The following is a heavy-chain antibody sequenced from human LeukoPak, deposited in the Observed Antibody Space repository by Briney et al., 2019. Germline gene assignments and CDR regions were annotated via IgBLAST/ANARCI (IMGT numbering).Heavy chain of an antibody. CDR3: ASRELGY. Sequence: GASVKVSCKTSGYTFTGYFMRWVRQAPGQGLEWLGWINPDSGVTKYAQKFQGRVTMTRDTSISTAYMELSRLRSDDTAVYYCASRELGYWGQGTLVTVSS. CDR1: GYTFTGYF. D-gene: IGHD1-26*01. J-gene: IGHJ4*02. CDR2: INPDSGVT. V-gene: IGHV1-2*02.